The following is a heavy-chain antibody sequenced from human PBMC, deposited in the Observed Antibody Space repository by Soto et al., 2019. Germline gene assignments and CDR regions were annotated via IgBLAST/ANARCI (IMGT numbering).Heavy chain of an antibody. CDR2: IIPIFGTA. J-gene: IGHJ6*02. CDR3: ARGYADYYYYYGMDV. CDR1: GGTFSSYA. D-gene: IGHD2-8*01. V-gene: IGHV1-69*05. Sequence: ASVKVSCKASGGTFSSYAISWVRQAPGQGLEWMGGIIPIFGTANYAQKFQGRVTMTRNTSISTAYMELSSLRSEDTAVYYCARGYADYYYYYGMDVWGQGTTVTVSS.